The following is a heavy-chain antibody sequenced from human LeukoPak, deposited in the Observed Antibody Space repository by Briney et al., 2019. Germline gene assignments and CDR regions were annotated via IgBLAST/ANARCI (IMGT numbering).Heavy chain of an antibody. CDR2: LYSSGGT. J-gene: IGHJ3*01. CDR1: GFPVSVNY. V-gene: IGHV3-53*01. Sequence: GGSLRLSCAASGFPVSVNYMSWVRQAPGKGLEWVSVLYSSGGTNYADSVKGRFTVSRDNSRNTLYLQMNSLRVEDTAVYYCAQGDSYYDFLLSVWGQGTMVTVSS. CDR3: AQGDSYYDFLLSV. D-gene: IGHD3-3*01.